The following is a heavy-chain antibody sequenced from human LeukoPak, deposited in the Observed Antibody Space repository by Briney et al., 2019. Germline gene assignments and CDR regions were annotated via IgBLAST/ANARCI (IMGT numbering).Heavy chain of an antibody. Sequence: GGSLRLSCAASGFTFSSYGMHWVRQAPGKGLEWVAFIRHDGSNKYYADSVKGRFTISRDNSKNTLYLQMNSLRAEDTAVYYCAKGSKLLVFTRDHYIAVWGKGTSVTISS. D-gene: IGHD3-9*01. J-gene: IGHJ6*03. CDR3: AKGSKLLVFTRDHYIAV. CDR2: IRHDGSNK. CDR1: GFTFSSYG. V-gene: IGHV3-30*02.